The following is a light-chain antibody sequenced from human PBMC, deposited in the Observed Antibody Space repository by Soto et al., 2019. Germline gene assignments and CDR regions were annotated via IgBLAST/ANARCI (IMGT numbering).Light chain of an antibody. CDR1: SSDVGGHKY. CDR3: SSYAVSIKVI. CDR2: EVN. J-gene: IGLJ7*01. V-gene: IGLV2-8*01. Sequence: QSALTQPPSASGSPGQSLTISCTGTSSDVGGHKYVSWYQQHPGKAPKLIIYEVNQRPSGVPDRFSGSKSGNTASLTVSGLQAEDEADYYCSSYAVSIKVIFGGGTQLTVL.